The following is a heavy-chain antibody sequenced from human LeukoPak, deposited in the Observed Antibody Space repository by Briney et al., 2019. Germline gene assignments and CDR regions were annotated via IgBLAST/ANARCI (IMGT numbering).Heavy chain of an antibody. CDR3: ARFSGPEGDYPPDY. J-gene: IGHJ4*02. CDR1: GFTFSSYS. V-gene: IGHV3-21*01. Sequence: GGSLRLSCAASGFTFSSYSMNWVRQAPGKGLEWVSSISSSSSYIYYADSVKGRFTISRDNAKNSLYLQVNSLRAEDTAVYYCARFSGPEGDYPPDYWGQGTLVTVSS. CDR2: ISSSSSYI. D-gene: IGHD4-17*01.